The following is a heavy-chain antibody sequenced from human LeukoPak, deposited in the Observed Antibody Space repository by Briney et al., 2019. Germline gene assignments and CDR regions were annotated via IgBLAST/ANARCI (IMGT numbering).Heavy chain of an antibody. V-gene: IGHV3-7*01. CDR1: GFTLSSYW. CDR2: IKYDGSEK. D-gene: IGHD2-21*01. CDR3: ARFMWDY. J-gene: IGHJ4*02. Sequence: GGSLRLSCAASGFTLSSYWMSWVRQAPGKGLEWVANIKYDGSEKDYVDSVKGRFTISRDNAKNTLYLQMNSLRAEDTAVYYCARFMWDYWGQGTLVTVSS.